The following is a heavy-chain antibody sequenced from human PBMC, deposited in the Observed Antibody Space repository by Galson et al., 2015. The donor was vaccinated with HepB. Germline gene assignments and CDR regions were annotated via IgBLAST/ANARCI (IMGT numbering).Heavy chain of an antibody. CDR1: GFSLGTTEMR. Sequence: PALVKPTQTLTLTCTFSGFSLGTTEMRVSWIRRPPGKALEWLARIDWDDDKFYSTSLKTRLTISKDTSKNQVVLTMTNMDPVDTATYYCARSGYSSGWYPWYFDLWGRGTLVTVSS. D-gene: IGHD6-19*01. J-gene: IGHJ2*01. V-gene: IGHV2-70*04. CDR3: ARSGYSSGWYPWYFDL. CDR2: IDWDDDK.